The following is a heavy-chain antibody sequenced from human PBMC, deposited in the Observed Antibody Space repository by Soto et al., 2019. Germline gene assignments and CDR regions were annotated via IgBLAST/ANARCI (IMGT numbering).Heavy chain of an antibody. V-gene: IGHV3-23*01. CDR3: AKKARGDIVVVPAAMRWFDP. CDR1: GFTFSIYS. J-gene: IGHJ5*02. Sequence: GGSLRLSCAAPGFTFSIYSMNWVRQAPGKGLEWVSGISWNSGSIGYADSVKGRFTISRDNSKNTLYLQMNSLRAEDTAVYYCAKKARGDIVVVPAAMRWFDPWGQGTLVTVSS. CDR2: ISWNSGSI. D-gene: IGHD2-2*01.